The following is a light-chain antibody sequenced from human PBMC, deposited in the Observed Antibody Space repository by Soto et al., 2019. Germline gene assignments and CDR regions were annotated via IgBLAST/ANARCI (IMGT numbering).Light chain of an antibody. CDR2: DNS. V-gene: IGLV1-40*01. CDR3: QSYDSRLSAVV. J-gene: IGLJ2*01. Sequence: QSVLTQPPSVSGAPGQRVTISCTGNSSNIGAGFDVHWYQQLPGTAPKLLIYDNSNRPSGVPDRFSGSKSGTSASLAITVLQAEDGTDYYCQSYDSRLSAVVFGGGTKLTVL. CDR1: SSNIGAGFD.